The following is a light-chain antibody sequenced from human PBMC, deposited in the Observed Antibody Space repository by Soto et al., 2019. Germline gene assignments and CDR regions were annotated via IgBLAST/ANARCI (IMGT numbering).Light chain of an antibody. V-gene: IGLV2-14*03. J-gene: IGLJ1*01. CDR1: SSDVGAYNF. CDR2: DVS. CDR3: ISYTSSSTHV. Sequence: QSALTQPASVSGSPGQSITISCTGTSSDVGAYNFVSWYQQHPGKLPKLMIFDVSRRLSGVSDRFSGSKSGNTASLTISGLQAEDEGDYYCISYTSSSTHVFGSGTKVTVL.